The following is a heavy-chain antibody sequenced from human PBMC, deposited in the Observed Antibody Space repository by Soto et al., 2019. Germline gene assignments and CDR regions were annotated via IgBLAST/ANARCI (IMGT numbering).Heavy chain of an antibody. CDR3: ARDGKDPPDYFDY. Sequence: ASVKVSCKASGYTFTGYYMHWVRQAPGQGLEWMGWINPKSGGTNYAQKFQGWVTMTRDTSISTAYMELSRLRSDDTVVYYCARDGKDPPDYFDYWGQGTLVTVSS. D-gene: IGHD1-1*01. J-gene: IGHJ4*02. CDR2: INPKSGGT. V-gene: IGHV1-2*04. CDR1: GYTFTGYY.